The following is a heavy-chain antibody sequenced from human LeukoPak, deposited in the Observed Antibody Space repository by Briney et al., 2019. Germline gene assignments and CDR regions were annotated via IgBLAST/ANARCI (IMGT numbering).Heavy chain of an antibody. Sequence: GGSLRLSCAASGFTFSSNWMRWVRQVPGKGLVWVSRITSEGSSTSYADSVKGRFTISRDNAKNTLYLQMNSLRAEDTALYYCARGVSVVALVWGQGTLVTVSS. J-gene: IGHJ4*02. CDR1: GFTFSSNW. CDR3: ARGVSVVALV. V-gene: IGHV3-74*01. CDR2: ITSEGSST. D-gene: IGHD2-15*01.